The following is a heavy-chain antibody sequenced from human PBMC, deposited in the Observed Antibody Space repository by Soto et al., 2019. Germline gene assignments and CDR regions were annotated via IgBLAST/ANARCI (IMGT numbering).Heavy chain of an antibody. V-gene: IGHV4-30-2*01. J-gene: IGHJ6*02. Sequence: SETLSLTCTVSGGSITSAGYSWNWIRQPPGKGLEWVGYIYQSGSSSDNPSLKSRVTMSLNRSKNQFSLNLTSVTAADTPVYFCARGHYRYGLDVWGQGTTVTVSS. CDR3: ARGHYRYGLDV. CDR2: IYQSGSS. CDR1: GGSITSAGYS.